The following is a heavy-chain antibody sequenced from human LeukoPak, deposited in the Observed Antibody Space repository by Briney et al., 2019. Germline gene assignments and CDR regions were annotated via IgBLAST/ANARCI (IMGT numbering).Heavy chain of an antibody. D-gene: IGHD3-10*01. CDR3: ARNRFGELLSDYYYMDV. Sequence: PSETLSLTCTVSGGSISSYYWSWIRQSPGKGLEWIGYIYYSGSTNYNPSLKSRVTISVDTSENQFSLKLSSVTAADTAVYYCARNRFGELLSDYYYMDVWGKGTTVTVSS. J-gene: IGHJ6*03. CDR1: GGSISSYY. V-gene: IGHV4-59*01. CDR2: IYYSGST.